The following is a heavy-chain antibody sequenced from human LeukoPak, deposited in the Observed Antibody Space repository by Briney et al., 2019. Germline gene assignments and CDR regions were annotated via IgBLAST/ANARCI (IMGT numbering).Heavy chain of an antibody. CDR1: GGSISSYY. V-gene: IGHV4-4*07. CDR2: IHTSGST. J-gene: IGHJ4*02. CDR3: ARVKSRITMVRGVKTGYFDY. Sequence: SETLSLTCTVSGGSISSYYWSWIRQPAGKGLEWIGRIHTSGSTNYNPSLKSRVTMSVDTSKNQFSLKLSSVTAADTAVYYCARVKSRITMVRGVKTGYFDYWGQGTLVTVSS. D-gene: IGHD3-10*01.